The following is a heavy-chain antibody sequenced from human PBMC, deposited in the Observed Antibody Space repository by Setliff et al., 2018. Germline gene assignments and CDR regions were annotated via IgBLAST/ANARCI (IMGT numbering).Heavy chain of an antibody. Sequence: KTSETLSLTCTVSGGSTSGYFWNWIRQPPGKGLEWIGHIYASGSTKYNPSLRSRVTISVDTSKNHFSLRLSSVTAADTAVYYCARAPDSGTYYNLYPYYMDVWGKGTTVTVSS. V-gene: IGHV4-4*08. D-gene: IGHD1-26*01. CDR2: IYASGST. CDR1: GGSTSGYF. J-gene: IGHJ6*03. CDR3: ARAPDSGTYYNLYPYYMDV.